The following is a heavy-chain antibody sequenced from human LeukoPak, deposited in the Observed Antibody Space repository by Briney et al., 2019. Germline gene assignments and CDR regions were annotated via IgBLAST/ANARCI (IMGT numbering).Heavy chain of an antibody. J-gene: IGHJ5*02. Sequence: GGSLRLSCAASGFTFLTYAMAWVRQAPGKGLEWVSSISGGAAGTYYAPSVKGRFTVSRDNDKNALYLQMDDVTAADTALYYYARVRGVGTHIWLLPWNLWGQGTLVSVSS. V-gene: IGHV3-23*01. CDR2: ISGGAAGT. CDR1: GFTFLTYA. CDR3: ARVRGVGTHIWLLPWNL. D-gene: IGHD2-21*02.